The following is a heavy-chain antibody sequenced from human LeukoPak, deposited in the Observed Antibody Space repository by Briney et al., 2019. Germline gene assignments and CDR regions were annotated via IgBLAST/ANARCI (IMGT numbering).Heavy chain of an antibody. Sequence: GGSLRLSRAASGFTFSSYSMNWVRQAPGKGLEWVSSISSSSSYIYYADSVKGRFTISRDNAKNSLYLQMNGLRAEDTAVYYCARDVQVDYGGNSFYYYYYGMDVWGQGTTVTVSS. D-gene: IGHD4-23*01. CDR2: ISSSSSYI. V-gene: IGHV3-21*01. J-gene: IGHJ6*02. CDR1: GFTFSSYS. CDR3: ARDVQVDYGGNSFYYYYYGMDV.